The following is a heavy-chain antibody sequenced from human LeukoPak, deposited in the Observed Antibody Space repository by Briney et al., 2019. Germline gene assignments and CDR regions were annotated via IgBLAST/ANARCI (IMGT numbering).Heavy chain of an antibody. D-gene: IGHD2-15*01. CDR3: AKVVYGSWRLPFDY. Sequence: GGSLRLSCAASGFTFSSYAMSWVRQAPGKGLEWVSAISGSGGSTYYADSVKGRFTISRDNSKNTLYLRMNSLRAEDTAVYYCAKVVYGSWRLPFDYWGQGALVTVSS. CDR2: ISGSGGST. V-gene: IGHV3-23*01. CDR1: GFTFSSYA. J-gene: IGHJ4*02.